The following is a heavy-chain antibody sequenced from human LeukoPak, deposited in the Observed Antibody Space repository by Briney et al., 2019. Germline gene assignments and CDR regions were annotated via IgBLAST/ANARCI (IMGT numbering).Heavy chain of an antibody. CDR1: GFTFSSYW. Sequence: GGSLRLSCAASGFTFSSYWMSWVRQAPGKGLEWVANIKQDGSEKYYVDSVKGRFTISRDNAKNSLYLQMNSLRAEDTAVYYCARDGGPGYYYDSSGYYPFDYWGQGTLVTVSS. CDR3: ARDGGPGYYYDSSGYYPFDY. J-gene: IGHJ4*02. CDR2: IKQDGSEK. D-gene: IGHD3-22*01. V-gene: IGHV3-7*01.